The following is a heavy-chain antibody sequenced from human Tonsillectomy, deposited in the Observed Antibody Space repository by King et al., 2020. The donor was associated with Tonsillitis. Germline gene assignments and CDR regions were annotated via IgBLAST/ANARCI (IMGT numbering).Heavy chain of an antibody. CDR3: ARALYCSGCSCYYFDD. J-gene: IGHJ4*02. V-gene: IGHV1-2*02. D-gene: IGHD2-15*01. Sequence: QLVQSGAEVKKPGASVKVSCKASGYTFTDYYVHWVRQAPGQGLEWMGWINPNTGGTNYAQKFQGRVTMTRDTSINTAYMELSRLRSDDTAVYYCARALYCSGCSCYYFDDWGQGTLVTVSS. CDR2: INPNTGGT. CDR1: GYTFTDYY.